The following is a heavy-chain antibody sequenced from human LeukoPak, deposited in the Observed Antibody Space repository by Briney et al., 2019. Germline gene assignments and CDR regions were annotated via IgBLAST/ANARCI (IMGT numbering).Heavy chain of an antibody. J-gene: IGHJ4*02. V-gene: IGHV3-64*01. CDR3: ASIGLH. CDR1: GFTFSSFA. D-gene: IGHD3-10*01. CDR2: ISSNGGKT. Sequence: PGGSLRLSCAASGFTFSSFAMLWVRQAPGQGLEYVSAISSNGGKTYYANSVKGRFTISRDNSKNTLYLQMESLTSQDRGVYYCASIGLHWGQGTPVTVSS.